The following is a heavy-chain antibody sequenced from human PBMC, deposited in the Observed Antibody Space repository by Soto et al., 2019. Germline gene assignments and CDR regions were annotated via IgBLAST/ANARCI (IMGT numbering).Heavy chain of an antibody. CDR1: GGTFSSYA. V-gene: IGHV1-69*01. CDR2: IITIFGTE. D-gene: IGHD6-13*01. J-gene: IGHJ6*02. CDR3: ARDRIAGSKYYYGMDV. Sequence: QVQLVQSGAEVKKPGSSVRVSCKASGGTFSSYAISWVRQAPGQGLEWMGGIITIFGTENYAQKFQGRVTITANESNSTGYMELSSLRAEDTAVYYWARDRIAGSKYYYGMDVWGPGTTVNVSS.